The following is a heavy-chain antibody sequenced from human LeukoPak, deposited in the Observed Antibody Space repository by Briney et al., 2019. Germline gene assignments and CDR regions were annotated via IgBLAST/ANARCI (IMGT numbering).Heavy chain of an antibody. J-gene: IGHJ5*02. CDR3: ASYQGDKDGNWFDP. Sequence: PSQPLSLTCTVSGGSLSRGGFYWSWIRQHPGKGLEWIGYISYSGNTYYNPSLEGRVSISLDTSKSHFSLKLNSVTDADTAGYYCASYQGDKDGNWFDPRGQGTLVTVSS. CDR2: ISYSGNT. D-gene: IGHD2-21*02. V-gene: IGHV4-31*03. CDR1: GGSLSRGGFY.